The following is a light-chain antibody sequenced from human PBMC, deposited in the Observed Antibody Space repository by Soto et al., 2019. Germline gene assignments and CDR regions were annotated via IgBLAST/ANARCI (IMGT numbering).Light chain of an antibody. V-gene: IGLV1-47*01. CDR1: SSNIGSNY. CDR2: RNY. CDR3: ASWDDSLSGVV. Sequence: QSVLTQSPSASGTPGQRVTISCTGSSSNIGSNYVSWYQHLPGAAPKLLIHRNYQRPSGVPDRFSGSKSATSASLAISGLRSEVEADYYCASWDDSLSGVVFGGGTKVTVL. J-gene: IGLJ2*01.